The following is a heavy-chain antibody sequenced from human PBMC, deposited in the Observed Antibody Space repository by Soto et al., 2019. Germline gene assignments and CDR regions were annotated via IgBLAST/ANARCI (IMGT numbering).Heavy chain of an antibody. CDR2: IYYSGST. J-gene: IGHJ6*02. CDR3: ARELRFGEDYYGMDV. D-gene: IGHD3-10*01. Sequence: QVQLQESGPGLVKPSQTLSLTCTVSGGSISSGGYYWSWIRQHPGKGLEWIGYIYYSGSTYYNPSLKSRGTRSVDTSKNQSSLKLSSVTAADTAVYYCARELRFGEDYYGMDVWGQGTTVTVSS. CDR1: GGSISSGGYY. V-gene: IGHV4-31*03.